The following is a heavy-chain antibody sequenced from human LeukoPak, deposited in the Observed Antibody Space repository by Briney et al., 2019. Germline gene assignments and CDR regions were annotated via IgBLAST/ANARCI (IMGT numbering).Heavy chain of an antibody. CDR3: ARDLGYYDSSGYYHYYGMDV. D-gene: IGHD3-22*01. CDR1: GFTFSSHE. V-gene: IGHV3-48*03. Sequence: GGSLRLSCAASGFTFSSHEMNWVRQAPGKGLEWVSYISSSGSTIYYADSVKGRFTISRDNAKNSLYLQMNSLRAEDTAVYYCARDLGYYDSSGYYHYYGMDVWGQGTTVTVSS. J-gene: IGHJ6*02. CDR2: ISSSGSTI.